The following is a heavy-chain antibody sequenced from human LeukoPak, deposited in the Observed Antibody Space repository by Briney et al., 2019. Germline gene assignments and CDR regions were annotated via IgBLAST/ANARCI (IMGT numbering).Heavy chain of an antibody. CDR3: VKSPNWGRFDY. Sequence: GGSLRLSCSASGFSYSYYAMHWVRQAPGKGLEYVSAISSNGGSTYYADSVKGRFTISRDNSKNTLYLQISSLRAEDTAVYYCVKSPNWGRFDYWGQGTLVTVSS. V-gene: IGHV3-64D*06. CDR2: ISSNGGST. CDR1: GFSYSYYA. J-gene: IGHJ4*02. D-gene: IGHD7-27*01.